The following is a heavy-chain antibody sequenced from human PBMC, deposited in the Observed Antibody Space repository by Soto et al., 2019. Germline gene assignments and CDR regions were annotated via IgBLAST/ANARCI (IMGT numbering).Heavy chain of an antibody. CDR1: GGTFSRYT. J-gene: IGHJ6*02. Sequence: QVQLVQSGAEVKKPGSSVKVSCKASGGTFSRYTISWVRHAPGQGLEWMGRIIPILDIPNYAQNFQGRVTLTADKSTRSAYMELSSLRSDDTAVYYCASHFTGVLVLGASPPVGDNYGWDVWGQGTTVTVSS. D-gene: IGHD2-15*01. V-gene: IGHV1-69*02. CDR3: ASHFTGVLVLGASPPVGDNYGWDV. CDR2: IIPILDIP.